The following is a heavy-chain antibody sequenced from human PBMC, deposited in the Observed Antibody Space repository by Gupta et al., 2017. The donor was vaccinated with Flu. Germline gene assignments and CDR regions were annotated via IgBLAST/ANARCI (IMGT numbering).Heavy chain of an antibody. V-gene: IGHV3-7*04. CDR3: ARDPPTYVY. D-gene: IGHD2-8*01. J-gene: IGHJ4*02. Sequence: VDSVKGRFTISRDNAKNSLYLQMNSLRAEDTAVYYCARDPPTYVYWGQGTLVTVSS.